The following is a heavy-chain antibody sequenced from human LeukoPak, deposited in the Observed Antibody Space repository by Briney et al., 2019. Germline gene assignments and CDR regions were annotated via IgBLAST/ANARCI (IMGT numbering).Heavy chain of an antibody. CDR2: IFYSGST. Sequence: SETLSLTCTVSSGSISTSNYYWGWVRQPPGKALEWIGNIFYSGSTYYSPSLKSRVAISVDKSKNQFSLKLSSVTAADTAVYYCARGNKGGSRGLLDYWGQGTLVTVSS. V-gene: IGHV4-39*07. J-gene: IGHJ4*02. D-gene: IGHD1-26*01. CDR1: SGSISTSNYY. CDR3: ARGNKGGSRGLLDY.